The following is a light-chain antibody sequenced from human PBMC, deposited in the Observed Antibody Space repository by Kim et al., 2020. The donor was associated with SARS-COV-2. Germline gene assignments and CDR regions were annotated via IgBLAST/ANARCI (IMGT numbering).Light chain of an antibody. J-gene: IGLJ3*02. CDR1: SSNSGAGYD. CDR2: GAS. CDR3: QSYDSSLSGWV. Sequence: QSVLTQPPSVSGAPGQRVTISCTGTSSNSGAGYDVHWYQHLPGTAPKLLIYGASNRPSGVPDRFSGSKSGTSASLAITGLQGDDEADYYCQSYDSSLSGWVFGGGTQLTVL. V-gene: IGLV1-40*01.